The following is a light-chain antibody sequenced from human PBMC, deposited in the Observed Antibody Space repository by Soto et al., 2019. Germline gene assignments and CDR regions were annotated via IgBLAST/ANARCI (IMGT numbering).Light chain of an antibody. V-gene: IGLV2-14*03. CDR2: DVS. CDR1: GSDVGGYNY. Sequence: QSVLTQPASVSGSPGQSITISCTGTGSDVGGYNYVSWYQQHPGKAPKVMIYDVSKRPSGISNRFSGSKSGNTASLTISGIQIEDEADYYCSSYTSGSTRVVFGGGTKLTVL. CDR3: SSYTSGSTRVV. J-gene: IGLJ2*01.